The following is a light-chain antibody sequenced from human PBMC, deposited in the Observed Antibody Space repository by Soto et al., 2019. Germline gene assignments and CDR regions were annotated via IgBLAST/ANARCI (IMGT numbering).Light chain of an antibody. CDR3: QTWGSGIVV. CDR2: LNSDGSH. V-gene: IGLV4-69*01. J-gene: IGLJ2*01. CDR1: SGHSNYA. Sequence: QSVLTQSPSASASLGASVKLTCTLSSGHSNYAIAWHQQQSEKGPRYLMKLNSDGSHSKGDGIPDRFSGSSSGAERYLTISSLQSEDDAHYYCQTWGSGIVVFGGGTKLTVL.